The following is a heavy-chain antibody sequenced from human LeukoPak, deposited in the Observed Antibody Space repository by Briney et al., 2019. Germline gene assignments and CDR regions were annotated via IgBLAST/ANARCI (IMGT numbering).Heavy chain of an antibody. CDR2: ISWNSGSI. CDR1: GFTFDDYA. J-gene: IGHJ4*02. D-gene: IGHD6-13*01. V-gene: IGHV3-9*01. CDR3: AKDTGSSSWLTFDY. Sequence: GGSLRLSCAASGFTFDDYAMHWVRQAPGKGLEWVSGISWNSGSIGYADSVKGRFTISRDNAKNSLYLQMNSLRAEDTALYYCAKDTGSSSWLTFDYWSQGTLVTVSS.